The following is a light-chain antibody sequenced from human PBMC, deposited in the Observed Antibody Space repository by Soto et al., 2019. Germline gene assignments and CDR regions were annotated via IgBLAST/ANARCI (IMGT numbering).Light chain of an antibody. Sequence: IVLTQSPGTLSLSPGERATRSCRASQSVSRYLAWYQQKPGQAPRLLIYDASNRATVIPARFSGSGSGTDFTLTISSLEPEDFAVYYCQQRSNWPPITFGQGTRLEI. CDR2: DAS. J-gene: IGKJ5*01. V-gene: IGKV3-11*01. CDR3: QQRSNWPPIT. CDR1: QSVSRY.